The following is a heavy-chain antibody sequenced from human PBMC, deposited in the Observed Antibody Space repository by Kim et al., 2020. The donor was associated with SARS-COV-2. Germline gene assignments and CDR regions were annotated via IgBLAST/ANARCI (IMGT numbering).Heavy chain of an antibody. CDR1: GGSISSYY. Sequence: SETLSLTCTVSGGSISSYYWSWIRQPPGKGLEWIGYIYYSGSTNYNPSLKSRVTISVDTSKNQFSLKLSSVTAADTAVYYCARERVPLGVLRYFDWSVNAFDIWGQGTMVTVSS. CDR3: ARERVPLGVLRYFDWSVNAFDI. CDR2: IYYSGST. J-gene: IGHJ3*02. V-gene: IGHV4-59*13. D-gene: IGHD3-9*01.